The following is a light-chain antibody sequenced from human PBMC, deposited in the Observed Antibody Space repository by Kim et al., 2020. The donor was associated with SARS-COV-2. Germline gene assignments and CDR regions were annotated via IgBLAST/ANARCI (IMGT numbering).Light chain of an antibody. V-gene: IGKV1-33*01. CDR3: QQYNNLQAIT. J-gene: IGKJ5*01. CDR1: QDIRKV. Sequence: SVGDSVTITCQASQDIRKVLNWYQHKPGKAPELLISDASTLRTGVPSRFSGSASGTHFTFTISNLQPEDIATYYCQQYNNLQAITFGEGTRLEIK. CDR2: DAS.